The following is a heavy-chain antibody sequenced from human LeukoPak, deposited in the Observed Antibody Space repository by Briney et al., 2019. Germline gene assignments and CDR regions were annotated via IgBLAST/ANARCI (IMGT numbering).Heavy chain of an antibody. CDR2: INPSGGST. J-gene: IGHJ4*02. V-gene: IGHV1-46*01. CDR3: ARGGYATGGYDY. Sequence: ASVKVSCKASGYTFTSYYMHWVRQAPGQGLEWMGIINPSGGSTSYAQKFQGRVTMTRDTSTSTVYMELSSLGSGDTAVYYCARGGYATGGYDYWGQGTLVTVSS. D-gene: IGHD3-22*01. CDR1: GYTFTSYY.